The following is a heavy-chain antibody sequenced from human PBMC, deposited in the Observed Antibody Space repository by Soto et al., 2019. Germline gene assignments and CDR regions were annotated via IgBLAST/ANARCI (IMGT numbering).Heavy chain of an antibody. Sequence: QVQLVQSGAEVKKPGASVKVSCKASGYTFTSYAMHWVRQAPGQRLEWMGWINAGNGNTKYSQKFQGRVTITRDTAASTAYMELSSVRSVDTAVYYCAREPCAPIPLVLGVIIGMPGYWGQGTLVTVSS. V-gene: IGHV1-3*01. J-gene: IGHJ4*02. CDR3: AREPCAPIPLVLGVIIGMPGY. CDR1: GYTFTSYA. CDR2: INAGNGNT. D-gene: IGHD3-10*01.